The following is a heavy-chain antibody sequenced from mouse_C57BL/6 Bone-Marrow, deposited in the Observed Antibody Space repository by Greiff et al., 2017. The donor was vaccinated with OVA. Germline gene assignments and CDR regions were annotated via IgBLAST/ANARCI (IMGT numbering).Heavy chain of an antibody. CDR2: IWSGGST. Sequence: QVQLQQSGPGLVQPSQSLSITCTVSGFSLTSYGVHWVRQSPGKGLEWLGVIWSGGSTDYNAAFISRLSISKDNSKSQVFFKMNSLQADDTAIYYCAGIYYDYESAMDYWGQGTSVTVSS. V-gene: IGHV2-2*01. CDR1: GFSLTSYG. CDR3: AGIYYDYESAMDY. J-gene: IGHJ4*01. D-gene: IGHD2-4*01.